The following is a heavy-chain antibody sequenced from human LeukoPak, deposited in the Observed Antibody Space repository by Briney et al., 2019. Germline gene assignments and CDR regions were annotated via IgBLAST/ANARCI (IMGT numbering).Heavy chain of an antibody. V-gene: IGHV3-9*01. CDR2: ISWNGGII. CDR3: AKGGLRLYFGQFHY. CDR1: GFTFENYA. Sequence: GRPLRLSCAASGFTFENYAMHWVRKVPGKGLEWVSGISWNGGIIGYADSVKGRFTISRDSAKNSLYLQMNSLRVEDTALYYCAKGGLRLYFGQFHYWGQGTLVTASS. J-gene: IGHJ4*02. D-gene: IGHD3-10*01.